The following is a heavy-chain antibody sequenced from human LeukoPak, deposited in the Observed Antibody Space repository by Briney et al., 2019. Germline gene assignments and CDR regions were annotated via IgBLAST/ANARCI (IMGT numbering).Heavy chain of an antibody. J-gene: IGHJ4*02. D-gene: IGHD6-13*01. Sequence: GSLRLSCAASGFTFSSYAMSWVRQAPGKGLEWVSVISAGGRITYYADSVKGRFTISRDNSKNTVDLQMNSLGAEDTAVYYCAKKSAGTLDDWGQGTLVTVSS. CDR1: GFTFSSYA. CDR2: ISAGGRIT. CDR3: AKKSAGTLDD. V-gene: IGHV3-23*01.